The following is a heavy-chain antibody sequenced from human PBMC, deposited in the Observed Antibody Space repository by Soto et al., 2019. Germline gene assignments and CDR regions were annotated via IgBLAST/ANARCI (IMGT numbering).Heavy chain of an antibody. D-gene: IGHD4-17*01. CDR2: IWYDGSKK. CDR1: GFTFSTYG. V-gene: IGHV3-33*01. Sequence: QVQLVESGGGVVQPGRSLTLSCAASGFTFSTYGMHWVRQAPGKGLEWVAVIWYDGSKKYYADSVKGRFTISRDNSDDRLYLQMNSLRADDTAVYYCARDGYYNDYDPGFDYWGQGTLVTVS. J-gene: IGHJ4*02. CDR3: ARDGYYNDYDPGFDY.